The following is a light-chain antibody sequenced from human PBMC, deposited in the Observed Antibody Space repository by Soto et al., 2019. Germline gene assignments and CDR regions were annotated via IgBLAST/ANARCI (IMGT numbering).Light chain of an antibody. CDR3: QQTSTYPRT. V-gene: IGKV1-9*01. J-gene: IGKJ4*01. Sequence: DIQLTQSPSFLSASVGDRVTITCRASQGIAASLAWYQQKPGNPPRLLIYADSTLQSGVPSRFSGSGSGTRGTLTISSLEPEDVATYYCQQTSTYPRTFGGGTKVEMK. CDR1: QGIAAS. CDR2: ADS.